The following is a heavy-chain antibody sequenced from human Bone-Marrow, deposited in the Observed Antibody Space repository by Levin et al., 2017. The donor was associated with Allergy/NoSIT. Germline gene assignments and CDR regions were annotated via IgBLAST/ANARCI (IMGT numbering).Heavy chain of an antibody. V-gene: IGHV3-23*01. D-gene: IGHD3-22*01. CDR1: GFTFSDYA. CDR2: ISGTGSRT. J-gene: IGHJ5*02. Sequence: GGSLRLSCKASGFTFSDYAMSWVRQTPGKGLEWVSSISGTGSRTHYADTVKGRFTISRDNSQNMLYLQMDSLRAEDTAVYYCAKGLELVVIITTFLDHWGQGTLVTASS. CDR3: AKGLELVVIITTFLDH.